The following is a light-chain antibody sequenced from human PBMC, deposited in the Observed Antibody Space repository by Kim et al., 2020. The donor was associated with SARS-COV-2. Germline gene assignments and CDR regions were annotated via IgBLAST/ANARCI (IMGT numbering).Light chain of an antibody. Sequence: LSPGKSAPLPCRPIQTVSINYLAWYQPKPGQAPRLLIYVVSSRATGIPDRFSGSWSGTDFTLTISRLEPEYFAVYYCQQHGWSPKTFGGGTKLEL. CDR1: QTVSINY. J-gene: IGKJ4*01. V-gene: IGKV3-20*01. CDR3: QQHGWSPKT. CDR2: VVS.